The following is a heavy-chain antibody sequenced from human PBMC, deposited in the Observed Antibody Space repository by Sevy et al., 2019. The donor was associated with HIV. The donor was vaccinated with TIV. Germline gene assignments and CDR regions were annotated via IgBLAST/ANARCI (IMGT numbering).Heavy chain of an antibody. V-gene: IGHV3-23*01. Sequence: GGSLRLSCAASGFTFSSYAMSWVRQAPGNGLEWVSAISGSGGSTYYADSVKGRFTISRDNSKNTLYLQMNSLRAEDTAVYYCEKIHVLRFLEWLSNRDFDYWGQGTLVTVSS. CDR1: GFTFSSYA. J-gene: IGHJ4*02. D-gene: IGHD3-3*01. CDR3: EKIHVLRFLEWLSNRDFDY. CDR2: ISGSGGST.